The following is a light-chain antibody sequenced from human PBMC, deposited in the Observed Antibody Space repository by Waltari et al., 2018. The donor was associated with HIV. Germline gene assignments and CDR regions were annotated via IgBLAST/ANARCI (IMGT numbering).Light chain of an antibody. CDR3: QSADASDTFLWV. J-gene: IGLJ3*02. V-gene: IGLV3-25*03. CDR1: GLSKQY. CDR2: KDS. Sequence: SYELTQTTSVSVSPGQTARITCSGDGLSKQYTYWYQQRPGQAPVLVIYKDSERPSGIPERYSGSSSGTTVTLTISGVQAEDEADYYCQSADASDTFLWVFGGGTKVTVL.